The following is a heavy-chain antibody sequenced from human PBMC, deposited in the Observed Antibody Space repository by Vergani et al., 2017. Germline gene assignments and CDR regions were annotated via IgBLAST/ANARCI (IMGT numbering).Heavy chain of an antibody. Sequence: QVQLQESGPGLVKPSETLSLTCTVSGYSISRGHYWGWIRQPPGKGLEWIGSIYHSGSTYYNPSLTSPVTISVDTSKNQFSLKLSSVTAADTAVYYCAGIKIVGAYYWGQGTLVTVSS. CDR3: AGIKIVGAYY. V-gene: IGHV4-38-2*02. CDR1: GYSISRGHY. D-gene: IGHD1-26*01. J-gene: IGHJ4*02. CDR2: IYHSGST.